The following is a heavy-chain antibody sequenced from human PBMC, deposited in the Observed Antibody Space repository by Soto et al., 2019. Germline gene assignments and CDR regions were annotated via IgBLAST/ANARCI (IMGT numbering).Heavy chain of an antibody. CDR2: INPSDGNR. CDR3: ARAASFYYDNTGYYQFDY. D-gene: IGHD3-22*01. CDR1: GYSFSFYG. V-gene: IGHV1-18*01. J-gene: IGHJ4*02. Sequence: ASVKVSCKASGYSFSFYGINWVRQAPGQGLEWMGWINPSDGNRNFAQKFEDRVTMTTATSTNTVFLELRSLKSDDTAIYYCARAASFYYDNTGYYQFDYWGQGSLVTVSS.